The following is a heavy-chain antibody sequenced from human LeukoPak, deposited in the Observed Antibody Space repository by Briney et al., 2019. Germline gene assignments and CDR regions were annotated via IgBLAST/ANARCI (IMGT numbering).Heavy chain of an antibody. CDR1: GGSFSGYY. J-gene: IGHJ4*02. CDR2: INHSGST. V-gene: IGHV4-34*01. CDR3: ARGSGLRYFDWLYTLLDFDY. Sequence: SETLSLTCAVYGGSFSGYYWSWIRQPPGKGLEWIGEINHSGSTNYNPSLKSRVTISVDTSKNQFSLKLSSVTAADTAVYYCARGSGLRYFDWLYTLLDFDYWGQGTLVTVPS. D-gene: IGHD3-9*01.